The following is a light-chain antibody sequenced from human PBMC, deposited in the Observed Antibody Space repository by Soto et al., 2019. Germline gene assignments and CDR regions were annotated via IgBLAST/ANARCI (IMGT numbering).Light chain of an antibody. CDR2: GNN. V-gene: IGLV1-40*01. CDR3: QSYDISLSASSPSWV. J-gene: IGLJ3*02. CDR1: SHNIAARYD. Sequence: QSVLTQPPSVSGAPGQRVTISCTGGSHNIAARYDVHWYQQLPGTAPKLLIYGNNNRPSGVPDRFSGSKSGTSASLAITGLQAEDEADYYCQSYDISLSASSPSWVFGGGTKLTVL.